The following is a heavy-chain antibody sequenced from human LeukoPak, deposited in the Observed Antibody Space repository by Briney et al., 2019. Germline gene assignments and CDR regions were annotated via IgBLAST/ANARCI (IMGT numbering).Heavy chain of an antibody. CDR1: SGSISSGGYS. J-gene: IGHJ4*02. CDR3: ANSANYGGNSGYFDS. Sequence: SETLSLTCTVSSGSISSGGYSWSWIRQPPGKGLEWIGYIYHSGSTYYNPSLKSRVTISVDRSKNQFSLKLSSVTAADTAVYYCANSANYGGNSGYFDSWAQGTLVTVSS. V-gene: IGHV4-30-2*01. D-gene: IGHD4-23*01. CDR2: IYHSGST.